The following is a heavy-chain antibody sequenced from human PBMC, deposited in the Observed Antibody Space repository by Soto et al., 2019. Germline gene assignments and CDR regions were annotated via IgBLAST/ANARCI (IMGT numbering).Heavy chain of an antibody. V-gene: IGHV1-69*02. Sequence: ASVKVSGKGSGGTFSSYTISWVRQAPGQGLEWMGRIIPILGIANYAQKFQGRVTITADKSTSTAYMELSSLRSEDTAVYYCANLGGDYSSSSWFDPWGQGTLVTVSS. CDR2: IIPILGIA. J-gene: IGHJ5*02. CDR1: GGTFSSYT. CDR3: ANLGGDYSSSSWFDP. D-gene: IGHD6-6*01.